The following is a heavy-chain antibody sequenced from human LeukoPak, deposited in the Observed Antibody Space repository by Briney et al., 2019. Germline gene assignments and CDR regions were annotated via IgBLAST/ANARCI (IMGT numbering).Heavy chain of an antibody. Sequence: GRSLRLSCAASGFTFSSYGMHWVRQAPGKGLEWEAVISYDGSNKYYADSVKGRFTISRDNSKNTLYLQMNSLRAEDTAVYYCAKDSSSWYSSVYFDYWGQGTLVTVSS. CDR1: GFTFSSYG. CDR3: AKDSSSWYSSVYFDY. D-gene: IGHD6-13*01. CDR2: ISYDGSNK. J-gene: IGHJ4*02. V-gene: IGHV3-30*18.